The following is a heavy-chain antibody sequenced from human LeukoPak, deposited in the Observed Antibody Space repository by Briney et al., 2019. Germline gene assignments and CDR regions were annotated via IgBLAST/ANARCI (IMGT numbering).Heavy chain of an antibody. J-gene: IGHJ6*02. CDR3: ARWGWSERGYYYGMDV. CDR2: INPNSGKT. Sequence: GASVKVSFTGSGYTFTIYDINWVRQAPGQGLEGMGWINPNSGKTGYAQKFQGRVTMTRNTSISTAYMELSSLRSEDTAVYYCARWGWSERGYYYGMDVWGQGTTVTVSS. CDR1: GYTFTIYD. V-gene: IGHV1-8*01. D-gene: IGHD6-19*01.